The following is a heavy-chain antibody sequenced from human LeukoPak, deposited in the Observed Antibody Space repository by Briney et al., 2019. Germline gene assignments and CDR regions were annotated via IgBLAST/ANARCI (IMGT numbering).Heavy chain of an antibody. CDR3: ARNAGSYFEFAP. CDR2: ISGNSGKT. CDR1: GYTFNTYG. Sequence: GASVKLSCKTSGYTFNTYGLSWVRQARGQGLEWMGWISGNSGKTHYAQKFQDRVTLTTDTSSTTAFMELRSLRSDDTAMYYCARNAGSYFEFAPWGQGTLVTVSS. J-gene: IGHJ5*02. V-gene: IGHV1-18*01. D-gene: IGHD1-26*01.